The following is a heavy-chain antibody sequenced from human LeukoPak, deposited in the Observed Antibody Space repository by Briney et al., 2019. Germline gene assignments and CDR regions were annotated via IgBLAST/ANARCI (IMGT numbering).Heavy chain of an antibody. CDR1: GDGVSSNSAA. D-gene: IGHD5-18*01. J-gene: IGHJ4*02. CDR2: TYYRSRWYN. CDR3: TRAGDTASYYFDY. V-gene: IGHV6-1*01. Sequence: SQTLSLTCAISGDGVSSNSAAWNWIRQSPSRGLEWLGRTYYRSRWYNDYAVSVKSRITINPDTSKNQFSLQLNSVTPEDTAVYYCTRAGDTASYYFDYWGQGTLVTVSS.